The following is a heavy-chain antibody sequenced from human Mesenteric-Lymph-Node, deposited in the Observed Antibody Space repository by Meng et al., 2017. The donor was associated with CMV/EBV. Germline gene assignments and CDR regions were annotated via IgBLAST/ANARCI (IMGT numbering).Heavy chain of an antibody. V-gene: IGHV4-59*12. CDR1: GGSISTFY. J-gene: IGHJ3*02. Sequence: GSLRLSCTVSGGSISTFYWSWIRQSPGKGLEWIGYIYYSANTNYNPSLKSRVTISLDTSKNQFSLKLRSVTAADTAVYYCAGTGSYDRDAFDIWGQGTMVTVSS. CDR3: AGTGSYDRDAFDI. CDR2: IYYSANT. D-gene: IGHD1-26*01.